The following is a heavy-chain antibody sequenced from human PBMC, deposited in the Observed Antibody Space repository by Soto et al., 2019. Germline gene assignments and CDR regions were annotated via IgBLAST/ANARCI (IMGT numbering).Heavy chain of an antibody. Sequence: QMQLEESGGGVVQPGRSLRLSCVASGFTFSHYGMHWVRQAPGKGLAWVAGIWHHGGNKYYADSVKGRFTISRDNARNTLYLQMDSLRGEDTGVYYCVSDETQLERRPSYGKDVWGRGTTVIVSS. CDR3: VSDETQLERRPSYGKDV. V-gene: IGHV3-33*01. CDR1: GFTFSHYG. CDR2: IWHHGGNK. J-gene: IGHJ6*02. D-gene: IGHD1-1*01.